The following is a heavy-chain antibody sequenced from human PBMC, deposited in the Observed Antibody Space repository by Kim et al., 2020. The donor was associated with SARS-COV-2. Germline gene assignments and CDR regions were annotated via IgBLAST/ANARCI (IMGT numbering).Heavy chain of an antibody. J-gene: IGHJ4*02. V-gene: IGHV4-34*01. D-gene: IGHD3-10*01. Sequence: SETLSLTCAVYGGSFSGYYWSWIRQPPGKGLEWIGEINHSGSTNYNPSLKSRVTISVDTSKNQFSLKLSSVTAADTAVYYCARGRGITMVRGVIRFDYWGQGTLVTVSS. CDR2: INHSGST. CDR3: ARGRGITMVRGVIRFDY. CDR1: GGSFSGYY.